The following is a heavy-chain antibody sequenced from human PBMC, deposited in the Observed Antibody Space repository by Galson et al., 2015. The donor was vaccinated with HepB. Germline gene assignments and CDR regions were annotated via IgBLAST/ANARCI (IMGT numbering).Heavy chain of an antibody. V-gene: IGHV6-1*01. CDR3: AGDRDTAMVEGFDY. D-gene: IGHD5-18*01. J-gene: IGHJ4*02. Sequence: CAISGDSVSSNSAAWNWIRQSPSRGLEWLGRTYYRSKWYNDYAVSVKSRITINPDPSKNQFSLQLNSVTPEDTAVYYCAGDRDTAMVEGFDYWGQGTLVTVSS. CDR2: TYYRSKWYN. CDR1: GDSVSSNSAA.